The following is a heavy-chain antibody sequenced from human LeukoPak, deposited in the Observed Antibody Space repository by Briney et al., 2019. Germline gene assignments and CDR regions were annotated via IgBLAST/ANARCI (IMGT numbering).Heavy chain of an antibody. CDR2: IYSGGST. CDR3: ARGLGWATYYFDY. D-gene: IGHD5-12*01. J-gene: IGHJ4*02. CDR1: GFTVSSNY. Sequence: GGSLRLSCAASGFTVSSNYMSWVRQAPGKGLEWVSVIYSGGSTYYADSVKGRFTISRDNSKNTLYLQMNSLRAEDTAVYYCARGLGWATYYFDYWGQGTLVTVSS. V-gene: IGHV3-53*01.